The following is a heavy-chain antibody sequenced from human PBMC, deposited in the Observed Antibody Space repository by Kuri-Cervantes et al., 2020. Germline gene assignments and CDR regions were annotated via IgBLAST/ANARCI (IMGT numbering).Heavy chain of an antibody. D-gene: IGHD3-10*01. J-gene: IGHJ4*02. CDR3: AKDNGVGVRGVTFDY. CDR2: ISWNSGSI. CDR1: GFTFDDYA. Sequence: GGSLRLSCAASGFTFDDYAMHWVRQAPGKGLEWVSLISWNSGSIGYADSVKGRFTISRDNAKNSLYLQMNSLRAEDTALYYCAKDNGVGVRGVTFDYWGQGTLVTVSS. V-gene: IGHV3-9*01.